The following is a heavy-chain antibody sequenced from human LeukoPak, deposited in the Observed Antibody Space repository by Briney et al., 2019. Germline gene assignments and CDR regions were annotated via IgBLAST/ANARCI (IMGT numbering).Heavy chain of an antibody. CDR2: FDPEDGER. CDR3: ATLIAAADHNWFDP. Sequence: GASVKVSSKVSGYTVIDLSIHWVRQAPGKGLEWMAAFDPEDGERFYAQKFQGRVTLTEDTSTDTAYMELSSLRSEDTAVYYCATLIAAADHNWFDPWGRGTLVTVSS. D-gene: IGHD6-13*01. J-gene: IGHJ5*02. CDR1: GYTVIDLS. V-gene: IGHV1-24*01.